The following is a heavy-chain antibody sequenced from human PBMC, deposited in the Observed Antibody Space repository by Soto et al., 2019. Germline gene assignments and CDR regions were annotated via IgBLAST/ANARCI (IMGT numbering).Heavy chain of an antibody. CDR1: GGSFSNYG. CDR3: ARGDATKIIVTTYYGLDV. J-gene: IGHJ6*02. CDR2: IIPVFGTP. D-gene: IGHD3-22*01. V-gene: IGHV1-69*12. Sequence: QVQVVQSGAEVKKPGSSVKVSCKASGGSFSNYGISWVRQAPGQGLEWMGGIIPVFGTPHYAQKFQDRVNITADESTSTVYMEVSSLTSEDTAVYYCARGDATKIIVTTYYGLDVWGQGTTVTVSS.